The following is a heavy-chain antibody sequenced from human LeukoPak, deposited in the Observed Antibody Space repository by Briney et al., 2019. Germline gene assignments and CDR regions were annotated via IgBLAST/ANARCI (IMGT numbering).Heavy chain of an antibody. J-gene: IGHJ3*02. D-gene: IGHD3-10*01. V-gene: IGHV4-34*01. CDR1: GGSFTGYS. Sequence: PSETLPLTCAFYGGSFTGYSWSWIRRSPGKGLEWIGVVNHGGSTNYNPSLKSRVTISVDTSKNQFSLKLSSVTAADTAVYYCARGKRRYYGSGTAGAFDIWGQGTMVTVSS. CDR2: VNHGGST. CDR3: ARGKRRYYGSGTAGAFDI.